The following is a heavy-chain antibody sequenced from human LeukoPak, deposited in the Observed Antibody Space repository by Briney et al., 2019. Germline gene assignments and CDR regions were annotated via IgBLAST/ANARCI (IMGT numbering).Heavy chain of an antibody. J-gene: IGHJ5*01. D-gene: IGHD3-22*01. Sequence: SETLSLTCSISGGSITTHYWSWIRQPPGKGLEWIGYIYHTGIIKYNPSLKSRVTISVDTSKKQFSLKLSSVTAADTAVYYCARTAYSSGYFPNWFDSWGQGTLVTVSS. V-gene: IGHV4-59*03. CDR2: IYHTGII. CDR1: GGSITTHY. CDR3: ARTAYSSGYFPNWFDS.